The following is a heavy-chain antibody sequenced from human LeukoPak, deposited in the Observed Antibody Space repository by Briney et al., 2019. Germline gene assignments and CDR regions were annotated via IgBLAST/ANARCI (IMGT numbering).Heavy chain of an antibody. Sequence: ASVKVSCKASGYTFTSYGISWVRQAPGQGLEWMGWISTYNGNTDYAQKFQGRVTMTTDTSTSTACMELRSLRSDDTAVYYCARDPSYSSNWYYDYWGQGTLVTVSS. CDR2: ISTYNGNT. D-gene: IGHD6-13*01. V-gene: IGHV1-18*01. J-gene: IGHJ4*02. CDR3: ARDPSYSSNWYYDY. CDR1: GYTFTSYG.